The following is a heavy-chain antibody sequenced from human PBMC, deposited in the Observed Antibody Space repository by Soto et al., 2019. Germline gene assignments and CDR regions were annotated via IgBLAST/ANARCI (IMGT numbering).Heavy chain of an antibody. CDR2: IYYSGST. J-gene: IGHJ6*03. CDR3: ARVLGNYYYYMDV. Sequence: SETLSLTCTVSGGSISSGGYYWSWIRQHPGKGLEWIGYIYYSGSTYYNPSLKSRVTISVDASKNQFSLKLSSVTAADTAVYYCARVLGNYYYYMDVWGKGTTVTVSS. V-gene: IGHV4-31*03. CDR1: GGSISSGGYY.